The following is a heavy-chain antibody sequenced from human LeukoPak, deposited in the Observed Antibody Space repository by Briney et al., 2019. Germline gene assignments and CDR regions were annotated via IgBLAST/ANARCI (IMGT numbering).Heavy chain of an antibody. CDR1: GFTFSSYA. CDR2: ISYDGSNK. CDR3: ARERRDYYYGMDV. Sequence: GRSLRLSCAASGFTFSSYAIHWVRQAPGKGLEWVAVISYDGSNKYYADSVKGRFTISRDNSKNTLYLQMNSLRAEDTAVYYCARERRDYYYGMDVWGQGTTVTVSS. D-gene: IGHD2-21*01. J-gene: IGHJ6*02. V-gene: IGHV3-30*04.